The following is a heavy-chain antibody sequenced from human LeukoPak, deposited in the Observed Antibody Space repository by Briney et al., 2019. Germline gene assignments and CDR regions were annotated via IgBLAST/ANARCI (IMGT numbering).Heavy chain of an antibody. J-gene: IGHJ4*02. D-gene: IGHD3-22*01. CDR3: AKDIYYDSSGNGFDY. CDR1: GFTFDDYA. V-gene: IGHV3-9*01. Sequence: GGSLRLSCAASGFTFDDYAMHWVRQAPGKGLEWVSGISWNSGSIGYADSVKGRFTISRDNAKNSLYLQMNSLRAEDTALYYCAKDIYYDSSGNGFDYWGQGTLVTVSS. CDR2: ISWNSGSI.